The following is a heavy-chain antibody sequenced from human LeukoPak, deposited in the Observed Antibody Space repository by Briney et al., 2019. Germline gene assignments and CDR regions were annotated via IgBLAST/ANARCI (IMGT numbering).Heavy chain of an antibody. V-gene: IGHV3-30*02. Sequence: GGSLRLSCAASGFTFSSYGMHWVRQAPGKGLEWVAFIRYDGSNKYYADSVKGRFTISRDNSKNTLYLQMNSLRAEDTAVYYCARGEYSSTWYFTNWGQGILVTVSS. CDR3: ARGEYSSTWYFTN. CDR1: GFTFSSYG. D-gene: IGHD6-13*01. J-gene: IGHJ4*02. CDR2: IRYDGSNK.